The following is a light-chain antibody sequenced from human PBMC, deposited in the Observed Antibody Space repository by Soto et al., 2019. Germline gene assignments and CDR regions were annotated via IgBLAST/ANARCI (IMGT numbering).Light chain of an antibody. Sequence: QSVLTQPASVSASPGQSITISCTGTSSDVGSYNFVSWYQQYPGKAPKVMIYEASKRPSGVSNRFSASKSGNTASLTISGLQADDEADYYCVSYAGSYTDVFGTGTKVTVL. CDR3: VSYAGSYTDV. J-gene: IGLJ1*01. CDR2: EAS. CDR1: SSDVGSYNF. V-gene: IGLV2-23*01.